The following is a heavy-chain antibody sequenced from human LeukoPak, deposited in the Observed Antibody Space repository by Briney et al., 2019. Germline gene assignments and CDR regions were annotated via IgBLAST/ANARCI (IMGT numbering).Heavy chain of an antibody. CDR3: AKGPYDFWSGYQVDY. CDR2: ISGSGSST. V-gene: IGHV3-23*01. Sequence: GGSLRLSCAASGFTFSSYAMSWVRQAPGKGLEWVSAISGSGSSTYYADSMKGRFTVSRDSSKNTLYLQMNSLRAEDTAVYYCAKGPYDFWSGYQVDYWGQGTLVSVSS. D-gene: IGHD3-3*01. CDR1: GFTFSSYA. J-gene: IGHJ4*02.